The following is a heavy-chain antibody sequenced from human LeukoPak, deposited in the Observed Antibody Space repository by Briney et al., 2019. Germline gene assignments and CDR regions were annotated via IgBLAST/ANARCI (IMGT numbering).Heavy chain of an antibody. CDR1: GYSFTSYW. CDR2: IYPGDSDT. V-gene: IGHV5-51*01. CDR3: ARLLADCSSPTCYLSYFDD. J-gene: IGHJ4*03. Sequence: GESLKISCKGSGYSFTSYWIGWVRQMPGKGLEWMGIIYPGDSDTRYSPSFQGQVTISADKSVSTAYLQWSSLKASDTAMYYCARLLADCSSPTCYLSYFDDWGQGTLVTVSS. D-gene: IGHD2-2*01.